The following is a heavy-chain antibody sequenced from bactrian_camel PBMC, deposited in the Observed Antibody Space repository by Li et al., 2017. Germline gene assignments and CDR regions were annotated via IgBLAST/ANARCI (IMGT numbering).Heavy chain of an antibody. V-gene: IGHV3S53*01. CDR3: ATQTTGWDFRY. CDR2: IDSDGRT. J-gene: IGHJ6*01. CDR1: GYAYSDNC. Sequence: HVQLVESGGASVQAGGSLRLSCAASGYAYSDNCMGWFRQAPGKEREGVASIDSDGRTSYADSVKGRFTISKDNAKNTLYLQMHNLKTDDAAVYYCATQTTGWDFRYWGRGTQVTVS. D-gene: IGHD5*01.